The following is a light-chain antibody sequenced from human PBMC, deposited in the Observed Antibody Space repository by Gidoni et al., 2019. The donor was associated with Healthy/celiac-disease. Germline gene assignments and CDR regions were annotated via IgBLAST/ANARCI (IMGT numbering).Light chain of an antibody. V-gene: IGLV1-51*01. Sequence: QSVLTQPPSVSADPGQKVTISCSGSSSNIGHNYVSWYQQLPGTAPKLLIYDKNKRPSGIPDRFSGSKSGTSATLGITGLQTGDEAYYYCGTWDSSLSAWVFGGGTKLTVL. CDR2: DKN. CDR3: GTWDSSLSAWV. J-gene: IGLJ3*02. CDR1: SSNIGHNY.